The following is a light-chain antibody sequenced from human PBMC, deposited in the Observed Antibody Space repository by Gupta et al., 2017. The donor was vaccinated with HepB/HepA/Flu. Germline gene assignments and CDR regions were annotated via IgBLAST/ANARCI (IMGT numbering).Light chain of an antibody. CDR2: GAS. V-gene: IGKV3-15*01. Sequence: EIVITQSPATLSMSPGERATLSCRASQSVSTKLSWYQQKPGQAPRLLIYGASTRATGVPARFSGSGSGTEFTLTSGSRQSEDSALYDWQQDMNMYTFGXGTILEIK. J-gene: IGKJ2*01. CDR3: QQDMNMYT. CDR1: QSVSTK.